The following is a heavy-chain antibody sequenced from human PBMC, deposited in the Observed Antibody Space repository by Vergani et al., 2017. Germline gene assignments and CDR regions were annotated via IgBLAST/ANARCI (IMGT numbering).Heavy chain of an antibody. Sequence: EVQLVESGGGLVQPGGSVRLSCAASGFTFSACPMTWVRQAPGKGLEWVAFIRNKAYGGTTEYAASVKGRFTISRDDSKRLAYLQLSGLKTEDTAVYFCXRGRGYSFGYSDYWGQGTLVTVSS. J-gene: IGHJ4*02. CDR1: GFTFSACP. CDR3: XRGRGYSFGYSDY. CDR2: IRNKAYGGTT. V-gene: IGHV3-49*04. D-gene: IGHD5-18*01.